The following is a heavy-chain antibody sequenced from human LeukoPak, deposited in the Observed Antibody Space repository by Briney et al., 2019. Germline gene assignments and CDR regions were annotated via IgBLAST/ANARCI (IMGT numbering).Heavy chain of an antibody. V-gene: IGHV4-39*01. Sequence: LETLCLTRTVSGGSISSSSYYWGWIRQPPGKGLEWIGSIYYSGSTYYNPSLNSRVTISVDTSKNQFSLKLSSVTAADTAVYYCARTGDIAAAGPLWYFDLWGRGTLHRLL. D-gene: IGHD6-13*01. CDR1: GGSISSSSYY. CDR3: ARTGDIAAAGPLWYFDL. J-gene: IGHJ2*01. CDR2: IYYSGST.